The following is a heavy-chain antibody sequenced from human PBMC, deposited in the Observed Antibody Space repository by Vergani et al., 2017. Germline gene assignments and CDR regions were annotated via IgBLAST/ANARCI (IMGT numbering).Heavy chain of an antibody. CDR1: GGTFSSYA. D-gene: IGHD2-15*01. Sequence: QVQLVQSGAEVKKPGSSVKVSCKASGGTFSSYAISWVRQAPGPGLEWMGRIIPILGIANYSQKFQGRVTITADKSTITAYMELSSLRSEDTAVYYCASGVAGCSGGSCYSLPFDYWGQGTLVTVSS. V-gene: IGHV1-69*04. CDR3: ASGVAGCSGGSCYSLPFDY. CDR2: IIPILGIA. J-gene: IGHJ4*02.